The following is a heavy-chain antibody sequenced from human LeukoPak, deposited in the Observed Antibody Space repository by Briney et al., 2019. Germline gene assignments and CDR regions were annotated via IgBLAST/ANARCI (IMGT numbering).Heavy chain of an antibody. CDR3: ARDRSGGAARHAFDI. V-gene: IGHV1-46*01. Sequence: ASVKVSCKASGYTFTSYYMHWVRQAPGQGLEWMGIINPSGGSTSYAQKFQGRVTMTRDTSTSTVYMELSSLRSEDTAVYYCARDRSGGAARHAFDIWGQGTMVTVSS. D-gene: IGHD6-6*01. CDR1: GYTFTSYY. CDR2: INPSGGST. J-gene: IGHJ3*02.